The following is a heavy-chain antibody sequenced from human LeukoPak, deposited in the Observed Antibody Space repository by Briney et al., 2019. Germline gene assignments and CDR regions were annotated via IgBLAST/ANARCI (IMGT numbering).Heavy chain of an antibody. CDR2: IIPIFGTA. CDR3: ARDGSYFNTGPLDY. J-gene: IGHJ4*02. D-gene: IGHD2-21*01. CDR1: GGTFSSYA. V-gene: IGHV1-69*05. Sequence: SVKVSCKASGGTFSSYAISWVRQAPGQGLEWMGGIIPIFGTANYAQKLQGRVTMSTDTSTSTAYMELRSLRSDDTAVYYCARDGSYFNTGPLDYWGQGTLVTVSS.